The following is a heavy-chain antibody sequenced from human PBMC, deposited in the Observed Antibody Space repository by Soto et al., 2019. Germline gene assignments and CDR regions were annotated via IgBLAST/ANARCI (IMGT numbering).Heavy chain of an antibody. CDR1: GYTFTSYA. CDR3: ARSREYKAAAGTLVDAFDI. CDR2: INAGNGNT. Sequence: QVQLVQSGAEVKKPGASVKVSCKASGYTFTSYAMHWVRQAPGQRLEWMGWINAGNGNTKYSQKFQGRVTITRDTSASTAYMELSSLRSEDTAVYYCARSREYKAAAGTLVDAFDIWGQGTMVTVSS. V-gene: IGHV1-3*01. D-gene: IGHD6-13*01. J-gene: IGHJ3*02.